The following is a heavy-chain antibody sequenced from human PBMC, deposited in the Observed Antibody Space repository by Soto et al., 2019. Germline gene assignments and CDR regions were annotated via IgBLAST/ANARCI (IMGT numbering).Heavy chain of an antibody. J-gene: IGHJ4*02. CDR2: INREGTGQ. D-gene: IGHD3-10*01. CDR3: ARGGVPWSEGSY. V-gene: IGHV3-7*05. CDR1: GFTFRDFC. Sequence: EVQLVGSGGGLSRPGGSLGPSWAASGFTFRDFCLSWVAQAPGKGLEGLANINREGTGQYYVDSVKGRFSISRDNARNSVFLQLNSLRVEDTAVYFCARGGVPWSEGSYWGQGTLVAVS.